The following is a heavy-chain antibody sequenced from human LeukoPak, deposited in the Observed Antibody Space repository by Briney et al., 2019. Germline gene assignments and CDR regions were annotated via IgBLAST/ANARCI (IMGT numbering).Heavy chain of an antibody. J-gene: IGHJ3*02. CDR2: ISGSSTYI. D-gene: IGHD3-22*01. Sequence: GGSLRLSCAASGFTFSSYSMNWVRQAPGKGLEWVSSISGSSTYIYYADSVKGRFTISRGNAKNSLYLQMNTLRAEDTAVYYCASSYYYDSSGYSWHAFDIWGQGTMVTVSS. CDR3: ASSYYYDSSGYSWHAFDI. CDR1: GFTFSSYS. V-gene: IGHV3-21*01.